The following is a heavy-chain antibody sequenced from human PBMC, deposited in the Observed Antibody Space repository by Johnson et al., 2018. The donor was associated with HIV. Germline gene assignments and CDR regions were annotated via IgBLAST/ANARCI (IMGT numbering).Heavy chain of an antibody. CDR3: ARDPGNGGRPFDAFDV. V-gene: IGHV3-30*03. D-gene: IGHD4-23*01. CDR1: GFTFSSYG. CDR2: VSYDSSNK. Sequence: QVQLVESGGGVVQPGGSLRLSCVASGFTFSSYGMHWVRQAPGKGLEWVAIVSYDSSNKYYADSVKGRFTISRDNSKNTVFLQMDSLRGEDTAVYYCARDPGNGGRPFDAFDVWGQGTMVTVSS. J-gene: IGHJ3*01.